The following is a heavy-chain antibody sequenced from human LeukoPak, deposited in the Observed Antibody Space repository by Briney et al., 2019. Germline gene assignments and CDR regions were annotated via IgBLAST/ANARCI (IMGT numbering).Heavy chain of an antibody. Sequence: GGSLRLSWAASGFTFSSYSMNWVRQAPGKGLEWISFISSSSSYIYYADSVKGRFTISRDNAKNSLYPQMNSLRAEDTAVYYCARVGQGGSGSYYNPFDYWGQGTLVTVSS. J-gene: IGHJ4*02. CDR2: ISSSSSYI. CDR1: GFTFSSYS. V-gene: IGHV3-21*01. D-gene: IGHD3-10*01. CDR3: ARVGQGGSGSYYNPFDY.